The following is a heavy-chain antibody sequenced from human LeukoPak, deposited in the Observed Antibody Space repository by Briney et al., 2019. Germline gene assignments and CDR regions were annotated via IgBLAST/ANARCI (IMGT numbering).Heavy chain of an antibody. V-gene: IGHV4-39*01. D-gene: IGHD5/OR15-5a*01. J-gene: IGHJ3*02. CDR1: GGSISSSSYY. Sequence: SETLSLTCTVSGGSISSSSYYWGWIRQPPGKGLEWIGSIYYSGSTYYNPSLKSRVTISVDTSKNQFSLKLSSVTAADTAVYYCARLRSSTKDDAFEIWGQGTMVTVSS. CDR2: IYYSGST. CDR3: ARLRSSTKDDAFEI.